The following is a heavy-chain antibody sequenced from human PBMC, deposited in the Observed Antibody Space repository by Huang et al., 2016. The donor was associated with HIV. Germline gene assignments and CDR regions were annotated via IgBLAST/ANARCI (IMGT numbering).Heavy chain of an antibody. CDR1: GYSFTTYA. CDR2: INPGNCNT. J-gene: IGHJ4*02. CDR3: AREFVIFGAPLWPAY. V-gene: IGHV1-3*01. D-gene: IGHD2-21*01. Sequence: QVQLVQSGAEVKKPGASVKVSCKASGYSFTTYALHWVRQAPGHRLEWMGGINPGNCNTNYSQKFQGRVTITRDTSASTVYMEVSSLTFEDTAVYYCAREFVIFGAPLWPAYWGQGTLISVSS.